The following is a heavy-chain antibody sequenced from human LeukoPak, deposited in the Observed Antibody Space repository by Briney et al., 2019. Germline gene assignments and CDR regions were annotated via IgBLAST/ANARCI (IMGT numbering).Heavy chain of an antibody. Sequence: SETLSLTCTVSGGSISSYYWSWIRQPPGKGLEWIGYIYYSGSTNYNPSLKSRVTISVDTSKNQFSLKLSSVTAADTAVYYCARATMHYYGSGSIGWFDPWGQGTLVTVSS. D-gene: IGHD3-10*01. J-gene: IGHJ5*02. CDR3: ARATMHYYGSGSIGWFDP. CDR2: IYYSGST. V-gene: IGHV4-59*01. CDR1: GGSISSYY.